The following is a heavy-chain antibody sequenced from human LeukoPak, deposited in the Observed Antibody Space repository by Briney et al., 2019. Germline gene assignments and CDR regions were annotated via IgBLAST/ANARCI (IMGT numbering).Heavy chain of an antibody. D-gene: IGHD6-19*01. Sequence: GXXLRLSCAASGFTFSSYSMNWVRQAPGKGLEWVSSISSSSSYIYYADSVKGRFTISRDNAKNSLYLQMNSLRAEDTAVYYCARGVAVAGTNDYWGQGTLVTVSS. CDR2: ISSSSSYI. CDR3: ARGVAVAGTNDY. V-gene: IGHV3-21*01. CDR1: GFTFSSYS. J-gene: IGHJ4*02.